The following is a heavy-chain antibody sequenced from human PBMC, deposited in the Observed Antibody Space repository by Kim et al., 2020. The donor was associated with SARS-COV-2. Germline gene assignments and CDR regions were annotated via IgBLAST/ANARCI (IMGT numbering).Heavy chain of an antibody. D-gene: IGHD2-2*01. V-gene: IGHV7-4-1*02. CDR3: ARGKGFCSSASCYGDY. CDR2: INTNTGNA. CDR1: GYTFTTYD. J-gene: IGHJ4*02. Sequence: ASVKVSCKASGYTFTTYDMSWVRQAPGQGLEWMGWINTNTGNATYAQDFTGRVVFTLDTSTSTAYLQISSLKAEDTAMYYCARGKGFCSSASCYGDYWGQGTLVTVSS.